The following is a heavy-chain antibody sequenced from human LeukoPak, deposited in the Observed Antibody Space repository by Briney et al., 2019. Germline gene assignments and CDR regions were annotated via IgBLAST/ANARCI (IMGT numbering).Heavy chain of an antibody. CDR2: IYRGGDT. CDR3: ASISN. CDR1: GFNVSGNY. Sequence: GGSLRLSCAASGFNVSGNYMSWVRHAPGKGLEWVSVIYRGGDTYYADSVKGRFTVSRDISKNTLYLQMNSLRAEDTAVYYCASISNWGQGILVTVSS. V-gene: IGHV3-53*01. J-gene: IGHJ4*02.